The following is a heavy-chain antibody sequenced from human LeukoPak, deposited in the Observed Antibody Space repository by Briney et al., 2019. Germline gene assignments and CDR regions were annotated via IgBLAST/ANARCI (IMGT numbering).Heavy chain of an antibody. CDR2: IIPIFGTA. V-gene: IGHV1-69*13. CDR1: GGTFSSYA. Sequence: ASVKVSCKASGGTFSSYAISWVRQAPGQGLEWMGGIIPIFGTANYAQKFQGRVTITADESTSTAYMELSRLRSEDTAVYYCARKKDGGTDAFDIWGQGTMVTVSS. D-gene: IGHD4-23*01. J-gene: IGHJ3*02. CDR3: ARKKDGGTDAFDI.